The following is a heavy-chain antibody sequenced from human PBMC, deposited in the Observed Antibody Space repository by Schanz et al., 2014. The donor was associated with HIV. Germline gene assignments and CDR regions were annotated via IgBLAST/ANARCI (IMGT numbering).Heavy chain of an antibody. V-gene: IGHV3-33*06. Sequence: QVQLVESGGGVVQPGRSLRLTCAASGFTFSSQGMHWVRQAPGKGLEWVAVIWYDGTNKYYADSVKGRFTISRDNSKKTLYLQMNSLRAEDTAVYYCANTEFPYSSSSDYYYGMDVWGQGTTVTVSS. CDR1: GFTFSSQG. J-gene: IGHJ6*02. D-gene: IGHD6-6*01. CDR2: IWYDGTNK. CDR3: ANTEFPYSSSSDYYYGMDV.